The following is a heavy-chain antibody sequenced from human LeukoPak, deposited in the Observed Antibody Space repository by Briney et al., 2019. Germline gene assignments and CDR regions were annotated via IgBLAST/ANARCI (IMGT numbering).Heavy chain of an antibody. CDR3: TLTLVRGRVYGMVV. V-gene: IGHV3-23*01. J-gene: IGHJ6*01. CDR2: TSASGGRT. D-gene: IGHD3-10*01. Sequence: PGGSLRLSCAASGFTFDSYDMSWVRQAPGKGLEWVSGTSASGGRTYYSDPVKGRFTISRDNSKNTLYLQMNSLRAEDTAVYYCTLTLVRGRVYGMVVWGEGTTVTVSS. CDR1: GFTFDSYD.